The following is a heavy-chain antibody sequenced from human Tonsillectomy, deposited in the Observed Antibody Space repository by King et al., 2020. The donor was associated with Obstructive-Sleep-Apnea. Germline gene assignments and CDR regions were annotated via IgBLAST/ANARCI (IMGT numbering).Heavy chain of an antibody. CDR3: AREPFGVVIRDNWFDP. CDR1: GGTFSSYA. D-gene: IGHD3-3*01. CDR2: IIPIFGTA. V-gene: IGHV1-69*01. Sequence: VQLVESGAEVKKPGSSVKVSCKASGGTFSSYAISWVRQAPGQGLEWMGGIIPIFGTANYAQKFQGRVTITADESTSTAYMELSSLRSEDTAVYYCAREPFGVVIRDNWFDPWGQGTLVTVSS. J-gene: IGHJ5*02.